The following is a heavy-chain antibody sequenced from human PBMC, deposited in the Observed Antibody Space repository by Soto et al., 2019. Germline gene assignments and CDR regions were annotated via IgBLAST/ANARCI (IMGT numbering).Heavy chain of an antibody. CDR2: IIPILGIA. Sequence: QVQLVQSGAEVKKPGSSVKVSCKASGGTFSSYTISWVRQAPGQGLEWMGRIIPILGIANYAQKFQGRVTITADKSTSTAYMELSSLRSEDTAVYYCARGRFLESYYYYYMDVWGKGTTVTVSS. V-gene: IGHV1-69*02. CDR3: ARGRFLESYYYYYMDV. D-gene: IGHD3-3*01. J-gene: IGHJ6*03. CDR1: GGTFSSYT.